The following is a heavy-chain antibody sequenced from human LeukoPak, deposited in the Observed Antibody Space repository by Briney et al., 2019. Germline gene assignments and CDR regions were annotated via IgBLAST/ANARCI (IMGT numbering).Heavy chain of an antibody. J-gene: IGHJ5*02. Sequence: PGGSLRLSCAASGFTFSNFAMSWVRQAPGKGLEWVSGLSGSGGSTYYADSVKGRFTISRDNSKNTVSLQMNSLRAEDTAVYYCARGLTGTTRSWFDPWGQGTLVTVSS. CDR3: ARGLTGTTRSWFDP. V-gene: IGHV3-23*01. D-gene: IGHD1-20*01. CDR2: LSGSGGST. CDR1: GFTFSNFA.